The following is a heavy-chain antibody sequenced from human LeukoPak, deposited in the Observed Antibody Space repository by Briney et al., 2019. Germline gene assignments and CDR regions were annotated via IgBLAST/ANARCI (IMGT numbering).Heavy chain of an antibody. CDR1: GFGFSDSY. CDR3: STDPRLLIY. V-gene: IGHV3-11*01. J-gene: IGHJ4*01. Sequence: PGGSLRLSCVVSGFGFSDSYMTWIRQTPGKGLEWLAYISGSGNDIYYADSVKGRFTISRDNAKNSLYLQMNSLRPDDMALYYCSTDPRLLIYWGHGTLVTVSS. CDR2: ISGSGNDI. D-gene: IGHD2-8*01.